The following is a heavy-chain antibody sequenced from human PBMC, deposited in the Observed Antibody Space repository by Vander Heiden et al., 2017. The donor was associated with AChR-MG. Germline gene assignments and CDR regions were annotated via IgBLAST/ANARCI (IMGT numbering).Heavy chain of an antibody. J-gene: IGHJ2*01. CDR2: ISYDGSNK. CDR1: GFTFSSYG. Sequence: QVQLVESGGGVVQPGRSLTLSCAASGFTFSSYGMHWVRQAPGKGLEWVAVISYDGSNKYYADSVKGRFTISRDNSKNTLYLQMNSLRAEDTAVYYCAKARSSDYGDYNWYFDLWGRGTLVTVSS. CDR3: AKARSSDYGDYNWYFDL. D-gene: IGHD4-17*01. V-gene: IGHV3-30*18.